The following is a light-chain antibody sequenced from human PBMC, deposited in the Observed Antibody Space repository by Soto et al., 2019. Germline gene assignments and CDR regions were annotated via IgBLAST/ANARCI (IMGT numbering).Light chain of an antibody. CDR3: QRTYSSPYT. V-gene: IGKV1-39*01. J-gene: IGKJ2*01. Sequence: DIQMTQSPSSLSASVGDRVTITCRASQSISSYLNWYQQKPGKAPKLLIYGASSLQSGVQSRFSGSGSVTDFTLTISSLQPEDFATYYCQRTYSSPYTFGQGPKLEIK. CDR1: QSISSY. CDR2: GAS.